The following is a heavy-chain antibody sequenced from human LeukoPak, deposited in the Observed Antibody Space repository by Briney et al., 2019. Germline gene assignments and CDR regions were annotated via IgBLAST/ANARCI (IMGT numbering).Heavy chain of an antibody. CDR2: INSVGRSA. CDR1: GFTFSNYW. D-gene: IGHD3-22*01. CDR3: AREPYYHDNRAYYLNYFDS. V-gene: IGHV3-74*01. Sequence: GGSLRLSCGASGFTFSNYWMHWVRQAPGKGLAWVSHINSVGRSATYADSVKGRFTISRDNAKNTLYLQMNSLRAEDTAVYYCAREPYYHDNRAYYLNYFDSWGQGTLVTVSS. J-gene: IGHJ4*02.